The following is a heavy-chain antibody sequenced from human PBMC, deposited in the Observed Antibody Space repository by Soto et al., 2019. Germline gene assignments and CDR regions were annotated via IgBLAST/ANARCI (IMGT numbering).Heavy chain of an antibody. Sequence: SETLSLTCAVYGGSFSGYYWSWIRQPPGKGLEWIGEINHSGSTNYNPSLKSRVTISVDTSKNQFSLKLSSVTAADTAVYYCARVIPFSILNRKSSPNADEENDYWGQGTLVTVSS. CDR2: INHSGST. CDR3: ARVIPFSILNRKSSPNADEENDY. V-gene: IGHV4-34*01. CDR1: GGSFSGYY. J-gene: IGHJ4*02. D-gene: IGHD3-9*01.